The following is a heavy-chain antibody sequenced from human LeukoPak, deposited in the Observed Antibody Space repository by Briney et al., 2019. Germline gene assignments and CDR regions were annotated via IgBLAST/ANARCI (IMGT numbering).Heavy chain of an antibody. V-gene: IGHV4-61*02. CDR3: AREDVDSSGWYGGLFDY. J-gene: IGHJ4*02. CDR2: IYTSGST. Sequence: SETLSLTCTVSGGSISSGSYYWSWIRQPAGKGLEWIGRIYTSGSTNYNPSLKSRVTISVDTSKNQFSLKLSSVTAADTAVYYWAREDVDSSGWYGGLFDYWGQGTLVTVSS. CDR1: GGSISSGSYY. D-gene: IGHD6-19*01.